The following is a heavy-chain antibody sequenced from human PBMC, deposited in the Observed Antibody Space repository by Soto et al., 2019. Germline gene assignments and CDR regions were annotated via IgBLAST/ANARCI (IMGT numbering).Heavy chain of an antibody. Sequence: QVQLQESGPGLVKPSQTLSLTCTVSGGSISSGDYYWSWIRQPPGKGLEWIGYNYYSGSTYYNPSLKSRVTISVDTSKNQSSLMLSSVTAADTAVYYCARGFATEPSAFYYWGQGTLVTVSS. V-gene: IGHV4-30-4*01. D-gene: IGHD1-1*01. CDR3: ARGFATEPSAFYY. CDR2: NYYSGST. CDR1: GGSISSGDYY. J-gene: IGHJ4*02.